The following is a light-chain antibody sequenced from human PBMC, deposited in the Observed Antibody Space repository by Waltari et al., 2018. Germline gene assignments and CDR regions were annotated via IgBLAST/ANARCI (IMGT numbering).Light chain of an antibody. CDR2: GAS. CDR1: QSVSSN. V-gene: IGKV3-15*01. Sequence: IVMTQSPATLSLSPGERATLSCRASQSVSSNLAWYQQKPGQPPRLLIYGASTRATGIPARFSGSGSGTEFTLTISSLQSEDFAVYYCQQYHNWPPFTFGPGTKVHIK. J-gene: IGKJ3*01. CDR3: QQYHNWPPFT.